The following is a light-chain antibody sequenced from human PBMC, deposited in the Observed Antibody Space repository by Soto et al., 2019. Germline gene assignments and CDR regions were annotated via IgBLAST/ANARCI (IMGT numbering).Light chain of an antibody. Sequence: QSLLAQPASVSGSPGQSITISCTGTSTDIGTYYHVSWYRQHPGKVPQLIIYEVSNRPSGLSNRFSGSKSGNAASLTISGLQAEDEADYYCCSYTTGSTLVSGTGTKVTVL. CDR1: STDIGTYYH. J-gene: IGLJ1*01. V-gene: IGLV2-14*01. CDR2: EVS. CDR3: CSYTTGSTLV.